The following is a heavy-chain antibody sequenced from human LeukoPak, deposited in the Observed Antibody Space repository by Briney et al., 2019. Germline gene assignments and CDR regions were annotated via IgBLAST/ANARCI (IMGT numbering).Heavy chain of an antibody. D-gene: IGHD2-2*02. V-gene: IGHV3-23*01. J-gene: IGHJ4*02. Sequence: PGGSLRLSCAVSGFTISSYAMSWVRQAPGKGLEWVSAISGSGGSTYYADSVKGRFTISRDNSKNTLYLQMNSLRAEDTAVYYCAKAYCSSTSCYTTFNYWGQGTLVTVSS. CDR2: ISGSGGST. CDR1: GFTISSYA. CDR3: AKAYCSSTSCYTTFNY.